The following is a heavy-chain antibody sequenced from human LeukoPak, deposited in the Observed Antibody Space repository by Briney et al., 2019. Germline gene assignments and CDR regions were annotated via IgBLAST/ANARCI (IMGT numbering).Heavy chain of an antibody. CDR1: GFTFSTYW. CDR3: VRGLSGVSSWYFDL. J-gene: IGHJ2*01. D-gene: IGHD7-27*01. CDR2: LHSGGHT. V-gene: IGHV3-53*01. Sequence: GGSLRLSCAASGFTFSTYWMHWVRQAPGKGLVWVSALHSGGHTFYADSVRGRFTISRDISKNTLYLQMNNLGAEDTALYYCVRGLSGVSSWYFDLWGRGTLISVSS.